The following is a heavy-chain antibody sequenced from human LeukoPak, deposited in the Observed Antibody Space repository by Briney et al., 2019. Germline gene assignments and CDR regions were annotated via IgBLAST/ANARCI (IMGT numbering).Heavy chain of an antibody. CDR3: ARSTYSSGWYWDY. V-gene: IGHV4-38-2*01. Sequence: SETLSLTCAVSGHSISSGYYCGWIRPPPGRVLEGFGSFYHGGSTYHNPSLKSRTTTSANTSNNQSALKLSSVAAATTAAYYGARSTYSSGWYWDYWGQGTLVTVSS. CDR1: GHSISSGYY. D-gene: IGHD6-19*01. J-gene: IGHJ4*02. CDR2: FYHGGST.